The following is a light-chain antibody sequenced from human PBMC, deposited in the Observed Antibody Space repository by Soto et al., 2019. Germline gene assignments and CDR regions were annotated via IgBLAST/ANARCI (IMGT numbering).Light chain of an antibody. CDR1: RSVSTD. V-gene: IGKV3-15*01. Sequence: ETVMTHSPATVSVSPGERATLSCRASRSVSTDLAWYQQKPGQAPRLLIYDTSARATGIPARFSGSGSGTEFTLTISSLQSEDFAVYFCQQYNTWPSPTFGGGTKVDLK. CDR3: QQYNTWPSPT. J-gene: IGKJ4*01. CDR2: DTS.